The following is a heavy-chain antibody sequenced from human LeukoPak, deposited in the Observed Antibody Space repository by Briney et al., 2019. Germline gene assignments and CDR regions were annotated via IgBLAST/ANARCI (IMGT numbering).Heavy chain of an antibody. Sequence: SETLSLTCTVSGGSIDTHFWSWIRQPPGKGLEWIGYISYRGSTNFNPSLKSRITISIDTSKNQFSLKLTSVTAADTAVYYCAGDSSGWLYVDYWGQGTLVTVSS. V-gene: IGHV4-59*11. CDR2: ISYRGST. J-gene: IGHJ4*02. CDR1: GGSIDTHF. CDR3: AGDSSGWLYVDY. D-gene: IGHD6-19*01.